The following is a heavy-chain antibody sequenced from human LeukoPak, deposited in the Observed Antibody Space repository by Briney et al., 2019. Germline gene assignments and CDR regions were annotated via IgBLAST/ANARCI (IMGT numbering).Heavy chain of an antibody. Sequence: GGSLRLSCAASGFTLNSYAMSWVRQAPGKGLEWVSAISGTGGRTNYADSVKGRFTISRDNSKNTLYLQMNSLRAEDTAVYYCASDYVWGSYRHWGQGTLVTVSS. D-gene: IGHD3-16*02. CDR1: GFTLNSYA. CDR3: ASDYVWGSYRH. CDR2: ISGTGGRT. V-gene: IGHV3-23*01. J-gene: IGHJ4*02.